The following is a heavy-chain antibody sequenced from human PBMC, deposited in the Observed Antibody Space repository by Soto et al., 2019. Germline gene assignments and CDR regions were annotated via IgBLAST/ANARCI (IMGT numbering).Heavy chain of an antibody. V-gene: IGHV4-59*08. CDR3: ARRWGRNFDY. CDR2: IYYSGST. D-gene: IGHD2-15*01. Sequence: SETLSLTCTVSGGSISSYYWSWIRQPPGKGLEWIGYIYYSGSTNYNPSLRSRVTISVDTSKNQFSLKLSSVTAADTAVYYCARRWGRNFDYWGQGTLVTVSS. CDR1: GGSISSYY. J-gene: IGHJ4*02.